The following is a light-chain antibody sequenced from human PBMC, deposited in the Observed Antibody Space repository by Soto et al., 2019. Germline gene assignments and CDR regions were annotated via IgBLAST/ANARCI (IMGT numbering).Light chain of an antibody. CDR1: QSLLHSDGNTY. CDR3: TQATQFPRT. CDR2: QTS. Sequence: DIVLTQTPLSSPVTLGQPASISCRSSQSLLHSDGNTYLNWLQQRPGQPPRLLIYQTSNRFSGVPDRVSGSGAGTEFTLKISRVEAEDGGVYYCTQATQFPRTFGQGTKVESK. V-gene: IGKV2-24*01. J-gene: IGKJ1*01.